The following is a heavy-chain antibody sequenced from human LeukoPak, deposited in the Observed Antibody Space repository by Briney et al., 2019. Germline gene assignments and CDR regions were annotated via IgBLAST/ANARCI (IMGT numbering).Heavy chain of an antibody. D-gene: IGHD1-26*01. J-gene: IGHJ4*02. CDR3: GTTVVGATGTGY. CDR1: GYTLTEVF. V-gene: IGHV1-24*01. Sequence: SVTVSFKVSGYTLTEVFMHGLRQAPGKGRAGMGGFDPEDGETIYAQQFQGRVTMNEDTSIHTAYMELSSLRSEDRAVYYCGTTVVGATGTGYWGQGSLVSV. CDR2: FDPEDGET.